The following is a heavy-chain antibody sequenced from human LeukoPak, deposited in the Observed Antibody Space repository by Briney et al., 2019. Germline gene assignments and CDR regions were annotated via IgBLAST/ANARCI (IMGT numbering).Heavy chain of an antibody. Sequence: GGSLRLSRAASGFTFSSYGMHWVRQAPGKGLEWVAVISYDGSNKYYADSVKGRFTISRDNSKNTLYLQMNSLRAEDTAVYYCASSGQAEYGLEYYYYGMDVWGQGTTVTVSS. CDR2: ISYDGSNK. D-gene: IGHD3-10*01. CDR1: GFTFSSYG. CDR3: ASSGQAEYGLEYYYYGMDV. J-gene: IGHJ6*02. V-gene: IGHV3-30*03.